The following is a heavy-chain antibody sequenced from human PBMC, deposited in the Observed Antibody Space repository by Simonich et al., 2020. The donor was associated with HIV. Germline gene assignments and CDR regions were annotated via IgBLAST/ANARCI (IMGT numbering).Heavy chain of an antibody. V-gene: IGHV1-2*06. Sequence: QVQLVQSGAEVTTPGASVKVSCKASGYTFSSYGINWGRPAPGQGLEWMGRVKPNSGGTDYPQKFKGRVTMTRDKSITTAYMELSRLRSDDTAFYYCATHGPGSYSSALDIWGQGTMVTVSS. D-gene: IGHD1-26*01. J-gene: IGHJ3*02. CDR2: VKPNSGGT. CDR3: ATHGPGSYSSALDI. CDR1: GYTFSSYG.